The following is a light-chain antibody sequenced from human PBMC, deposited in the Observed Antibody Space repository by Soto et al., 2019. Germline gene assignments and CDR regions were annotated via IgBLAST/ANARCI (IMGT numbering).Light chain of an antibody. CDR3: QQYRNWPRT. V-gene: IGKV3-15*01. J-gene: IGKJ1*01. Sequence: EIVMTQSPATLSVSPGERATLSCRASQSVGGSLAWYQQKPGQAPGLLIYGASTSATGVPATFSGSGSGTESTLTVISLRSEDFAVYYYQQYRNWPRTVGQGTKVEIK. CDR2: GAS. CDR1: QSVGGS.